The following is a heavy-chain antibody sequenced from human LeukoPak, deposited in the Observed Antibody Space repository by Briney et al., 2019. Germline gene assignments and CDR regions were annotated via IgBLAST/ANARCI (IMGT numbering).Heavy chain of an antibody. Sequence: SETLSLTCAVYGGSFSGYYWSWIRQPPGKGLEWIGEINHSGSANYNPSLKSRVTISVDTSKNQFSLRLSSVTAADTAVYYCARGRVYGSGSSFPFDYWGQGTLVTVSS. CDR2: INHSGSA. CDR1: GGSFSGYY. D-gene: IGHD3-10*01. J-gene: IGHJ4*02. CDR3: ARGRVYGSGSSFPFDY. V-gene: IGHV4-34*01.